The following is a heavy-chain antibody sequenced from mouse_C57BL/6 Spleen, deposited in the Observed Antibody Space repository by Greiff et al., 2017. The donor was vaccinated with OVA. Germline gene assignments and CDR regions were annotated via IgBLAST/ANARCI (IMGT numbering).Heavy chain of an antibody. J-gene: IGHJ2*01. D-gene: IGHD1-1*01. CDR3: ARHNYGSYYFDY. V-gene: IGHV5-6*01. CDR2: ISSGGSYT. Sequence: EVMLVESGGDLVKPGGSLKLSCAASGFTFSSYGMSWVRQTPDKRLAWVATISSGGSYTYYPDSVKGRFTISRDNAKNTLYLQMSSLKSEDTAMYYCARHNYGSYYFDYWGQGTTLTVSS. CDR1: GFTFSSYG.